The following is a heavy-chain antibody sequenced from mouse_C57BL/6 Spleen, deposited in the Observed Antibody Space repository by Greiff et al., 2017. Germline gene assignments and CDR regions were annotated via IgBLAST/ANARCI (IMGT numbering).Heavy chain of an antibody. CDR2: ISSGGSYT. Sequence: EVMLVESGGDLVKPGGSLKLSCAASGFTFSSYGMSWVRQTPDKRLEWVATISSGGSYTYYPDSVKGRFTISRDNAKNTLYLQMSSLKSEDTAMYYCARLYSNYEGSAMDYWGQGTSVTVSS. D-gene: IGHD2-5*01. V-gene: IGHV5-6*01. CDR1: GFTFSSYG. J-gene: IGHJ4*01. CDR3: ARLYSNYEGSAMDY.